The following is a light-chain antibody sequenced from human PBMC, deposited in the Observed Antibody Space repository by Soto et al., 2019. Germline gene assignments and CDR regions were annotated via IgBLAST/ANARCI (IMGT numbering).Light chain of an antibody. V-gene: IGKV1-17*01. Sequence: DIQMTQSPSSLSASVGERVTITCRASQGISNDLGWYQQKPGQAPNRLIYAASSLQSGVPARFSGSGSGTEFTLTISSLQPEDFATYYCLQHNSYPCTFGPGTKVDIK. CDR1: QGISND. CDR2: AAS. J-gene: IGKJ3*01. CDR3: LQHNSYPCT.